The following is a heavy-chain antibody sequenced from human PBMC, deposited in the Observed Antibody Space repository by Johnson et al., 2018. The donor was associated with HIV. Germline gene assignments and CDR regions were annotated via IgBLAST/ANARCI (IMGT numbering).Heavy chain of an antibody. J-gene: IGHJ3*02. CDR1: GFTFSSYD. CDR3: TRGEGGYFYDSSGYYHRPDDACEI. CDR2: IGTIDDT. V-gene: IGHV3-13*01. Sequence: EQLVESGGDLVQLGGSLRLSCAASGFTFSSYDMHWVRQVRGKGLEWVSGIGTIDDTYYSDSVKGLFTISRENAKNSLYLQMNSLRAEDTAVYFCTRGEGGYFYDSSGYYHRPDDACEIWGQGTMVTVSS. D-gene: IGHD3-22*01.